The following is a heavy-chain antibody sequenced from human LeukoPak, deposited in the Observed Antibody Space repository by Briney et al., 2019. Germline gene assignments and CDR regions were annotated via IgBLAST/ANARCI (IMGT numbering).Heavy chain of an antibody. V-gene: IGHV4-59*08. J-gene: IGHJ4*02. Sequence: PSETLSLTCTVSGGSISSYYWSWIRQPPGKGLEWMGYIYYSGSTTYTPSLKSRVTISVDTTKNPFYLKLSSGTAADTAVYYCARLDGYNYYWGQGTLVTVSS. D-gene: IGHD5-24*01. CDR3: ARLDGYNYY. CDR1: GGSISSYY. CDR2: IYYSGST.